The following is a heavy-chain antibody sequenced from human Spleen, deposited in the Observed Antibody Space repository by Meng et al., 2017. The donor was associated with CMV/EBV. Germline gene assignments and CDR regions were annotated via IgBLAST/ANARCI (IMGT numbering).Heavy chain of an antibody. CDR2: INWNGGST. J-gene: IGHJ4*02. Sequence: GESLKISCAASGFNFDNYGMNWVRQAPGQGLEWVSGINWNGGSTSYADSVKGRFTVSRDNSRNTLYLQMNSLRAEDTAVYFCAKGLSRGSSNLDYWGQGTLVTVSS. CDR1: GFNFDNYG. CDR3: AKGLSRGSSNLDY. V-gene: IGHV3-20*04. D-gene: IGHD1-1*01.